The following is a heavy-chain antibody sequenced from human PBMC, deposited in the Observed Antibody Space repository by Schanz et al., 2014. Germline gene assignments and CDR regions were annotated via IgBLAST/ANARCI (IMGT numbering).Heavy chain of an antibody. J-gene: IGHJ4*02. CDR2: LTGSGTTT. D-gene: IGHD6-13*01. CDR3: AKDLAAVGVFDY. V-gene: IGHV3-23*04. CDR1: GFTFSSYS. Sequence: EVQLVESGGGLVKPGGSLRLSCAASGFTFSSYSMNWVRQAPGKGLEWVSALTGSGTTTYYADSVKGRFTISRDNSKNTLDLQMNSLRAEDTAIYYCAKDLAAVGVFDYWGQGSLVTVSP.